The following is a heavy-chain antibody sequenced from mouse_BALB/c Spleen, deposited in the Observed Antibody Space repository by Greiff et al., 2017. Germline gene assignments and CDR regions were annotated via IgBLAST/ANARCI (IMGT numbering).Heavy chain of an antibody. V-gene: IGHV5-6-3*01. Sequence: EVQLVESGGGLVQPGGSLKLSCAASGFTFSSYGMSWVRQTPDKRLELVATINSNGGSTYYPDSVKGRFTISRDNAKNTLYLQMSSLKSEDTAMYYCARDPYSRGAMDYWGQGTSVTVSS. CDR1: GFTFSSYG. CDR2: INSNGGST. D-gene: IGHD3-1*01. CDR3: ARDPYSRGAMDY. J-gene: IGHJ4*01.